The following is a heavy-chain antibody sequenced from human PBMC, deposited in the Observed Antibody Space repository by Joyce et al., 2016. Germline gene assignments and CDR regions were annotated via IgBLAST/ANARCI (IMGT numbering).Heavy chain of an antibody. CDR3: ARHVSRVHGDSHFDY. D-gene: IGHD4-17*01. CDR1: GFTVSTNY. V-gene: IGHV3-53*04. Sequence: EVQLVESGGGLVQPGGSLRLSCAASGFTVSTNYMSWVRQAPGKGLEWVSIIYSGGSTYYAASVKGRFTISRHSSRNTLYLQMNSLRAEDTAVYYCARHVSRVHGDSHFDYWGQGTLVTVSS. J-gene: IGHJ4*02. CDR2: IYSGGST.